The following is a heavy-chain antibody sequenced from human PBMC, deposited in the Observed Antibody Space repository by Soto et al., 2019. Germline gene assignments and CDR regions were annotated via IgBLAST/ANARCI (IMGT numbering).Heavy chain of an antibody. CDR3: ARHTPTKDDSNFYCCYGMDV. J-gene: IGHJ6*02. V-gene: IGHV5-51*01. CDR2: IYPGDSDT. Sequence: GESLKISCKGSGYSFTSYWLGWVRQMPGKGLEWMGIIYPGDSDTRYSPSFQGQVTISADKSISTAYLQWSSLKASDTAMYYCARHTPTKDDSNFYCCYGMDVWGQGTTVTVSS. D-gene: IGHD4-4*01. CDR1: GYSFTSYW.